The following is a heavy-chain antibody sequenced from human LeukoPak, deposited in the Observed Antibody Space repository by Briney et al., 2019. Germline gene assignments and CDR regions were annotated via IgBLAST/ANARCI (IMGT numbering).Heavy chain of an antibody. CDR2: INSDGSST. V-gene: IGHV3-74*01. CDR1: GFAFSSFG. D-gene: IGHD1-26*01. Sequence: PGGSLRLSCAASGFAFSSFGMHWVRQAPGKGLVWVSRINSDGSSTSYADSVKGRFTISRDNAKNTLYLQMNSLRAEDTAVYYCARVPDSGSAIDYWGQGTLVTVSS. J-gene: IGHJ4*02. CDR3: ARVPDSGSAIDY.